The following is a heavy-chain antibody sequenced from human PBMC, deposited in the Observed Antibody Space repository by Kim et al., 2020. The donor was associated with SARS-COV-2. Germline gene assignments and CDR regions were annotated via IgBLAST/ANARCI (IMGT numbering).Heavy chain of an antibody. V-gene: IGHV4-59*08. CDR2: IYYSGST. CDR1: GGSISSYY. CDR3: ARRVPMVRGVIIAFDI. J-gene: IGHJ3*02. Sequence: SETLSLTCTVSGGSISSYYWSWIRQPPGKGLEWIGYIYYSGSTNYNPSLKSRVTISVDTSKNQFSLKLSSVTAADTAVYYCARRVPMVRGVIIAFDIWGQGTMVTVSS. D-gene: IGHD3-10*01.